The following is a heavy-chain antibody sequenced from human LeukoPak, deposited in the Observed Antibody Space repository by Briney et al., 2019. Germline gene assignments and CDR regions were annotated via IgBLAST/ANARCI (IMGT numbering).Heavy chain of an antibody. J-gene: IGHJ4*02. D-gene: IGHD6-19*01. Sequence: PSETLSLTCAVSGGSISSSNWWSWVRQPPGKGLGWIGEIYHSGSTNYNPSLKSRVTISVDTSKNQFSLKLSSVTAADTAVYYCARVYSSGWYYFDYWGQGTLVTVSS. V-gene: IGHV4-4*02. CDR3: ARVYSSGWYYFDY. CDR1: GGSISSSNW. CDR2: IYHSGST.